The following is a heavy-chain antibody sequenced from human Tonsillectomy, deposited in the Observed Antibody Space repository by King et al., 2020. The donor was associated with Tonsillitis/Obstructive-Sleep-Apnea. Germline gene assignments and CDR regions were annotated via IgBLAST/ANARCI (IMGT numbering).Heavy chain of an antibody. Sequence: VQLQQWGAGLLKPSETLSLTCAVYGGSFSGYYWSWIRQPPGKGLEWIGEINHSGSTNYNPTLKSRVTISVDTSKNQVSLKLSSVTAADTAVYYCAYSAADMDVWGKGTTVTVSS. V-gene: IGHV4-34*01. CDR3: AYSAADMDV. CDR2: INHSGST. CDR1: GGSFSGYY. D-gene: IGHD6-25*01. J-gene: IGHJ6*03.